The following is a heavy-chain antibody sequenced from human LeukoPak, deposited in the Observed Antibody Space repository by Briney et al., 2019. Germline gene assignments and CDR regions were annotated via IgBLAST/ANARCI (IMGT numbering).Heavy chain of an antibody. CDR3: ARVLTTGSYYHYYYSMDV. J-gene: IGHJ6*03. Sequence: ASVKVSCKASGGTFSTSAISWVRQAPGQGLEWMGGIIPMFGTAHYAHKFQGRVTITADDSTSTTYMELSSLRSEDTAVYYCARVLTTGSYYHYYYSMDVWGKGTTVTVSS. CDR2: IIPMFGTA. V-gene: IGHV1-69*13. CDR1: GGTFSTSA. D-gene: IGHD1-26*01.